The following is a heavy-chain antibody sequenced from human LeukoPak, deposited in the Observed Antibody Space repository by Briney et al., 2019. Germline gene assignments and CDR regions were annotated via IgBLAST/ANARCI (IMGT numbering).Heavy chain of an antibody. CDR1: GFTFSSYA. CDR3: AKEGSYYGSGSYFY. D-gene: IGHD3-10*01. V-gene: IGHV3-23*01. J-gene: IGHJ4*02. CDR2: ITGSGGNT. Sequence: GGSLRLSCAASGFTFSSYAMSWVRQAPGKGLEWVSAITGSGGNTYYADSVKGRFTISRDNSKKTLYLQMNSLRAEDTAVYYCAKEGSYYGSGSYFYWGQGTLVTVSS.